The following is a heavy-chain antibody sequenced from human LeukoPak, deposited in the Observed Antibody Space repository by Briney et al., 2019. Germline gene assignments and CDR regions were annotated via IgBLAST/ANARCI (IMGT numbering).Heavy chain of an antibody. J-gene: IGHJ4*02. V-gene: IGHV6-1*01. D-gene: IGHD3-10*01. CDR2: TYYRSKWYN. Sequence: SQTLSLTCAISGDSVSSNSAAWNWIRQSPPRGLEWLGRTYYRSKWYNDYAVSVKSRITINPDTSKNQFSLQLNSVTPEDTAVYYCARGGDLWFGALDYWGQGTLVTVSS. CDR3: ARGGDLWFGALDY. CDR1: GDSVSSNSAA.